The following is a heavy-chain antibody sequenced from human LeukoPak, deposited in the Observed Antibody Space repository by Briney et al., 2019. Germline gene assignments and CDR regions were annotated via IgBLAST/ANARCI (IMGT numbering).Heavy chain of an antibody. D-gene: IGHD2-15*01. CDR1: GYSFPNFW. CDR2: IYPGDSDV. Sequence: GESLKISCKASGYSFPNFWIGWVRQTPGKGLEWMGVIYPGDSDVRYSPSFQGEVTISADKSISTAYLQWSSLKASDTAMYYCARHVEPCSGGSCWVGRDWNWFDPWGQGTLVTVSS. J-gene: IGHJ5*02. CDR3: ARHVEPCSGGSCWVGRDWNWFDP. V-gene: IGHV5-51*01.